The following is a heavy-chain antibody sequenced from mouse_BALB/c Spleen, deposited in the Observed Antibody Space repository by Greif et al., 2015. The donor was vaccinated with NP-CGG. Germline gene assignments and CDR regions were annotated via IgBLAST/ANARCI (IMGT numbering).Heavy chain of an antibody. J-gene: IGHJ2*01. CDR3: ARHGYYGSRTLYYFDY. CDR2: ISSGGGST. V-gene: IGHV5-12-1*01. D-gene: IGHD1-1*01. Sequence: EVHLVESGGGLVKPGGSLKLSCAASGFAFSSYDMSWVRQTPEKRLEWVAYISSGGGSTYYPDTVKGRFTISRDNAKNTLYLQMSSLKSEDTAMYYCARHGYYGSRTLYYFDYWGQGTTLTVSS. CDR1: GFAFSSYD.